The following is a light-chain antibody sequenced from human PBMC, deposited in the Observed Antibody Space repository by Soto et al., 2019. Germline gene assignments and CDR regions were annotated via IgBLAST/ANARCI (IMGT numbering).Light chain of an antibody. CDR1: QGIASN. Sequence: IVMTQSPATLAVSPGERVTLSCRASQGIASNLAWYQQKPGQAPRLLIYGASTRATGVPASFSGSESGTEFTITISSMQSEEIAVYYCQQYNNWPLTFGGGTKVAIK. CDR3: QQYNNWPLT. J-gene: IGKJ4*01. V-gene: IGKV3-15*01. CDR2: GAS.